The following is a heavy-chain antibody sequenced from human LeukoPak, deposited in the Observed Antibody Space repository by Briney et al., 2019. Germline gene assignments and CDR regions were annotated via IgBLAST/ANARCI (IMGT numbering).Heavy chain of an antibody. D-gene: IGHD3-22*01. Sequence: GGSLRLSCAASGFTVSSNYMSWVRQAPGKGLECVSVIYSGGSTYYADSVKGRFTISRDNSKNTLYLQMNSLRAEDTAVYYCARDWYYYDSSGYSSFDYWGQGTLVTVSS. V-gene: IGHV3-53*01. J-gene: IGHJ4*02. CDR2: IYSGGST. CDR3: ARDWYYYDSSGYSSFDY. CDR1: GFTVSSNY.